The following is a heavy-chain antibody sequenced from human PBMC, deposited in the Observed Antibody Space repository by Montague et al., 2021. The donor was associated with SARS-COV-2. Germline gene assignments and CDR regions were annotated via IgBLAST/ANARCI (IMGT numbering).Heavy chain of an antibody. D-gene: IGHD3-3*01. Sequence: SETLSLTCAVYSGSFSNFYWTWIRQSPGKGLEWIGEINHIGSATYNPSLKGRATLSRDTSKNQFSLKLQSVTPADTGVYYCARGQVTVSGVLIFIPAAGHLDVWGQGTTVTVSS. J-gene: IGHJ3*01. CDR2: INHIGSA. V-gene: IGHV4-34*01. CDR1: SGSFSNFY. CDR3: ARGQVTVSGVLIFIPAAGHLDV.